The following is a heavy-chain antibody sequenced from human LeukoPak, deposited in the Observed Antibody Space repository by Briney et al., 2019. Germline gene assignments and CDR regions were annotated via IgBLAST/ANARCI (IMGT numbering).Heavy chain of an antibody. D-gene: IGHD3-22*01. Sequence: ASEKVSCKASGYTFTCYYMHWVRQAPGQGLEWMGWINPNSGGTNYAQKFQGRVTMTRDTSISTAYMELSRLRSDDTAVYYCARQNVAYYYDSSGYDYYYYMDVWGKGTTVTISS. V-gene: IGHV1-2*02. CDR2: INPNSGGT. CDR1: GYTFTCYY. CDR3: ARQNVAYYYDSSGYDYYYYMDV. J-gene: IGHJ6*03.